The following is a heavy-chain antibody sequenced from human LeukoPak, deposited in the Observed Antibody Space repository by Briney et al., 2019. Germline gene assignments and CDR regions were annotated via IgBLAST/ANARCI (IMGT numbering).Heavy chain of an antibody. J-gene: IGHJ3*02. D-gene: IGHD2-15*01. CDR2: ISSSSSYI. CDR3: ASLGYCSGGSCADAFDI. Sequence: GRSLRLSCAASGFTFSSYSMNWVRQAPGKGLEWVSSISSSSSYIYYADSVKGRFTISRDNAKNSLYLQMNSLRAEDTAVYYCASLGYCSGGSCADAFDIWGQGTMVTVSS. V-gene: IGHV3-21*01. CDR1: GFTFSSYS.